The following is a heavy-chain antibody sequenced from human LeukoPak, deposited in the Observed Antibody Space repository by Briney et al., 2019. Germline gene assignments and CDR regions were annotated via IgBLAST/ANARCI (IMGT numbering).Heavy chain of an antibody. CDR1: GFTVSSHY. CDR2: IYSGGST. D-gene: IGHD1-26*01. Sequence: PGGSLRLSCAASGFTVSSHYMSWVRQAPGKGLEWVSVIYSGGSTYYADSVKGRFTISRDNSKNTLYLQMNSLRAEDTAVYYCASGSYWYYYYYMDVWGKGTTVTVSS. J-gene: IGHJ6*03. CDR3: ASGSYWYYYYYMDV. V-gene: IGHV3-53*01.